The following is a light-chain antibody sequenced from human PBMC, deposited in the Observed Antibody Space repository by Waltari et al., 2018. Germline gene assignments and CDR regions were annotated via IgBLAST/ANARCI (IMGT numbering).Light chain of an antibody. CDR1: QSLTKRY. Sequence: VLTQSPGTLSLSPGESATLSCRASQSLTKRYLAWYQQKPGQAPRLVIYGASSRAAGSPDRFSGSGSGTDCTRTISRLEPEDFAVYYCQQYGSSIMYTFGQGTKLEIK. CDR2: GAS. V-gene: IGKV3-20*01. J-gene: IGKJ2*01. CDR3: QQYGSSIMYT.